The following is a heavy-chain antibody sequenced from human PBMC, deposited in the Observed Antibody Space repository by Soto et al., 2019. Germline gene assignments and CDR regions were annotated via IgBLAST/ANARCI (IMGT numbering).Heavy chain of an antibody. D-gene: IGHD4-4*01. CDR3: ARDDYNWARDY. Sequence: EVQLVESGGGLVQPGGSRRLSCAASGFTFSSHWMSWVREAPGKGLEWVANIKHDGSETYYVDSVKGRLTNSRDKAKNSLYLQMHSLRAEDTAVYYCARDDYNWARDYWGQGTLVTVSS. V-gene: IGHV3-7*01. J-gene: IGHJ4*02. CDR2: IKHDGSET. CDR1: GFTFSSHW.